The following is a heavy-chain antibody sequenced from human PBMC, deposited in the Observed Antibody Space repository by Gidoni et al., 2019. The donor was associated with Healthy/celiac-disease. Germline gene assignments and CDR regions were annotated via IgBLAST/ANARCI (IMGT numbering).Heavy chain of an antibody. V-gene: IGHV1-18*01. D-gene: IGHD3-9*01. J-gene: IGHJ3*02. CDR2: ISAYNGNT. CDR3: ARVLRDDILTGGAFDI. CDR1: GYTFTSYG. Sequence: QVQLVQSGAEVKKPGASVKVSCQASGYTFTSYGISWVRQAPGQGLEWMGWISAYNGNTNYAQKLQGRVTMTTDTSTSTAYMELRSLRSDDTAVYYCARVLRDDILTGGAFDIWGQGTMVTVSS.